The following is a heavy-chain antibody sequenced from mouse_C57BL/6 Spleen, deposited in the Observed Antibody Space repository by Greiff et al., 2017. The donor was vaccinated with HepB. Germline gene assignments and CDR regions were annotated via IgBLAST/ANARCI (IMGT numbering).Heavy chain of an antibody. CDR2: IDPSDSYT. CDR3: ARRDTAGSSYWYFDV. D-gene: IGHD1-1*01. Sequence: QVQLKQPGAELVKPGASVKLSCKASGYTFTSYWMQWVKQRPGQGLEWIGEIDPSDSYTNYNQKFKGKATLTVDTSSSTAYIQLSSLTSEDSAVYYCARRDTAGSSYWYFDVWGTGTTVTVSS. V-gene: IGHV1-50*01. CDR1: GYTFTSYW. J-gene: IGHJ1*03.